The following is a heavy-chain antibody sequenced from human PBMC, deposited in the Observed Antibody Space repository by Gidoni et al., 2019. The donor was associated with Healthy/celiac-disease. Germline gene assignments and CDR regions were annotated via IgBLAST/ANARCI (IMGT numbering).Heavy chain of an antibody. V-gene: IGHV3-33*01. CDR1: GFTFSSYG. CDR2: IWYDGSNK. D-gene: IGHD3-10*01. CDR3: ARDIWFGELLYFDL. J-gene: IGHJ2*01. Sequence: QVQLVESGGGVVQPGMSLRLSCAASGFTFSSYGMHWVRQAPGKGLEWVAVIWYDGSNKYDADAVKGRFTIARENSKNTLYLQMNSLRAEDTAVYYCARDIWFGELLYFDLWGRGTLVTVSS.